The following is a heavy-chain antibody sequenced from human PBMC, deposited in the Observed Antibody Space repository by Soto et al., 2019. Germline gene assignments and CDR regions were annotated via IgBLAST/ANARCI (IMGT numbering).Heavy chain of an antibody. D-gene: IGHD3-10*01. V-gene: IGHV4-4*02. CDR2: AYHSGST. Sequence: QVQLLESGPRLVKPSGTLSLTCAVSGVSISSRYWWSWVRQTPGKGLEWIGEAYHSGSTNYNPSLKXRXTXSXXKSKNLFSLKLPSVTAADTAVYYCAKAPPDMNYYGSGTADLWGQGTLVTVSS. CDR1: GVSISSRYW. J-gene: IGHJ5*02. CDR3: AKAPPDMNYYGSGTADL.